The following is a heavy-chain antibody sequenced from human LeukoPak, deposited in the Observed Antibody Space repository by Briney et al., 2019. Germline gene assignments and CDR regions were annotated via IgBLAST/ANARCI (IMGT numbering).Heavy chain of an antibody. CDR3: ARALGYCSGGSCTRGYNWFDP. Sequence: SETLSFTCTVSGGSISSSDYYWGWIRQPPGKGLEWIGSIYYGGSTYYNPSLKSRVTISVDTSMNQFSLKLSFVTTADTAVYYCARALGYCSGGSCTRGYNWFDPWGQGTLVTVLS. CDR2: IYYGGST. D-gene: IGHD2-15*01. V-gene: IGHV4-39*01. CDR1: GGSISSSDYY. J-gene: IGHJ5*02.